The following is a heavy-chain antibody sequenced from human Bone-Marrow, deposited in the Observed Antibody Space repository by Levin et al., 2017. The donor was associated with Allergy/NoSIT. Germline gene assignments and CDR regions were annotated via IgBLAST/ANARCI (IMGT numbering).Heavy chain of an antibody. J-gene: IGHJ3*02. Sequence: SQTLSLTCVVYGGSSSDYFWTWIRQPPGKGLEWIGEINQSGNTDYNPSLKSRVSKSVDTSKNEFSLKMSSVTAADTAVYYCASRLTYGDYISSLSPSVFDIWGQGTTVTVSS. CDR3: ASRLTYGDYISSLSPSVFDI. CDR1: GGSSSDYF. D-gene: IGHD4-17*01. V-gene: IGHV4-34*01. CDR2: INQSGNT.